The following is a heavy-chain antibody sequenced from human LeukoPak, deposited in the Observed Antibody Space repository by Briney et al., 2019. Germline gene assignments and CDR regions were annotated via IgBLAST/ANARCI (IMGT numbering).Heavy chain of an antibody. D-gene: IGHD3-16*01. CDR3: AIPSSPVWHLPPPTYNWFDP. V-gene: IGHV1-46*01. CDR2: ISPSGGST. J-gene: IGHJ5*02. Sequence: ASVKVSCKASGYTFTSYYMHWVRQAPGQGLEWMGIISPSGGSTSYAQKFQGRVTMTRDTSISTAYMELSRLRSDDTAVYYCAIPSSPVWHLPPPTYNWFDPWGQGTLVTVSS. CDR1: GYTFTSYY.